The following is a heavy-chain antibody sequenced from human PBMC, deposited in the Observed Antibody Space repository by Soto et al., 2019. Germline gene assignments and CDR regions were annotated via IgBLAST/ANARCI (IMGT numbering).Heavy chain of an antibody. CDR2: VYYTGTT. CDR1: GGSISSGGYY. D-gene: IGHD3-22*01. V-gene: IGHV4-61*08. CDR3: ARLGGYYQSLDT. Sequence: SETLSLTCTVSGGSISSGGYYWNWILHHPGKGLEWIGYVYYTGTTTYSPSLKSRVTISVDTSMNQISLKLSSVTAADTAFYYCARLGGYYQSLDTWGQGTLVTVSS. J-gene: IGHJ5*02.